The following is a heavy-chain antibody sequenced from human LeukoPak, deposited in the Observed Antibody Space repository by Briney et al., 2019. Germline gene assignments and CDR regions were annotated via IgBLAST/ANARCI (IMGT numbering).Heavy chain of an antibody. CDR2: IYSSGIT. CDR3: ARRTPGPQLDEYVAYYFDL. CDR1: GGSITTDC. J-gene: IGHJ4*02. V-gene: IGHV4-4*08. D-gene: IGHD3/OR15-3a*01. Sequence: SETLSPTCTVSGGSITTDCWIWIRQPPGKGLEWIAYIYSSGITKYNPSLKSRGTITVDPSKNQLSLKFNSVTDADTAVYYCARRTPGPQLDEYVAYYFDLWGQGTLVTVSS.